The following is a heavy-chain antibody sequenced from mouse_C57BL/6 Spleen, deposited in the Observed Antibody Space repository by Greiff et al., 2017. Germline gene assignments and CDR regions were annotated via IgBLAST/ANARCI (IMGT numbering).Heavy chain of an antibody. J-gene: IGHJ3*01. D-gene: IGHD2-5*01. CDR1: GYTFTDYE. CDR2: IDPEPGGT. CDR3: TRGPHYSNYVGAY. Sequence: VQLQQSGAELVRPGASVTLSCKASGYTFTDYEMHWVKQTPVHGLEWIGAIDPEPGGTAYNQKFKGKAILTADKSSSTAYMELRSLTSEDSAVYYCTRGPHYSNYVGAYWGQGTLVTVSA. V-gene: IGHV1-15*01.